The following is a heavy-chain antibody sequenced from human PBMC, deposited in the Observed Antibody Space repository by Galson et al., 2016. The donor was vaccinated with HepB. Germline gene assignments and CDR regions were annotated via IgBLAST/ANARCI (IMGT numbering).Heavy chain of an antibody. CDR3: AKEVVRFLHGYGMDV. CDR1: GFTFSTYS. V-gene: IGHV3-23*01. Sequence: SLRLSCAASGFTFSTYSMNWVRQAPGKGLEWVSGISGSGGRTYYADSVKGRFTISRDNSKNTLYLQMKSLRAEDTAVYYCAKEVVRFLHGYGMDVWGRGTLVTVSS. D-gene: IGHD3-3*01. CDR2: ISGSGGRT. J-gene: IGHJ6*02.